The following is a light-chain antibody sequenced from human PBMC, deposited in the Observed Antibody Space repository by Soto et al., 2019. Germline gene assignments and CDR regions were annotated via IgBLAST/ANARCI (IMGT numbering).Light chain of an antibody. V-gene: IGKV3-15*01. CDR2: GVS. J-gene: IGKJ4*01. Sequence: EIVMTQSPATLSVSPGERATLSCRASQSVSSNLDWYQQKPGQAPRPLIYGVSTRATGIPARFSGSGSGTEFTPTISRLKSEDLAVSYCQQYNNWPRPLTFGGGTKVQIK. CDR3: QQYNNWPRPLT. CDR1: QSVSSN.